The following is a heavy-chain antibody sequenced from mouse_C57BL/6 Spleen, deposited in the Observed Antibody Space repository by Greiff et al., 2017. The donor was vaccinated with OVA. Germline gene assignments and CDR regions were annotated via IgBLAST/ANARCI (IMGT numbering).Heavy chain of an antibody. CDR3: ASDYGGPFAY. V-gene: IGHV1-22*01. CDR1: GYTFTDYN. Sequence: EVQVVESGPELVKPGASVKMSCKASGYTFTDYNMHWVKQSHGNSLEWIGYINPNNGGTSYNQKFKGKATLTVNKSSSTAYMELRSLTSEDSAVYYCASDYGGPFAYWGQGTLVTVSA. D-gene: IGHD2-4*01. J-gene: IGHJ3*01. CDR2: INPNNGGT.